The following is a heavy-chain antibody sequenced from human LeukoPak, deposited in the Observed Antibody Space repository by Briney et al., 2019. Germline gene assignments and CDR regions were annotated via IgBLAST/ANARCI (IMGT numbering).Heavy chain of an antibody. CDR1: GFTFSSYW. D-gene: IGHD3-10*01. J-gene: IGHJ6*04. V-gene: IGHV3-7*01. CDR2: IKEDGSEK. Sequence: PGGSLRLSCAASGFTFSSYWMSWVRQAPGKGLEWVASIKEDGSEKYNLEPLKGRFTISRDNAKNSLYLQMNTLRVEDTAVYYCARDRFGGMDVWGKGTTVTVSP. CDR3: ARDRFGGMDV.